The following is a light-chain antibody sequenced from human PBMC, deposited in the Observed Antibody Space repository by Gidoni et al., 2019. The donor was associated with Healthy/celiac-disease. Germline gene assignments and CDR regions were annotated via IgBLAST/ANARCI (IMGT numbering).Light chain of an antibody. V-gene: IGKV1-5*03. Sequence: DIQMTQSPSTPSASVGDRVTITCRASQSISSWLAWYQQKPGKAPKLLIYKASSLESGVPSRCSGSGSGTEFTLTISSLQPDDFATYYCQQYNSYRTFGQGTKVEIK. CDR3: QQYNSYRT. CDR1: QSISSW. CDR2: KAS. J-gene: IGKJ1*01.